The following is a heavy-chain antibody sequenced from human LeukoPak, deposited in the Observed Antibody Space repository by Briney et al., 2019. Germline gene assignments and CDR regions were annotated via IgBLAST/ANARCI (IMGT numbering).Heavy chain of an antibody. CDR1: GYTFTVYY. CDR3: ARVAPLRLGELSFLRFWDY. CDR2: INPNSGGT. V-gene: IGHV1-2*02. J-gene: IGHJ4*02. D-gene: IGHD3-16*02. Sequence: ASVKVSCKASGYTFTVYYMHWVRQAPGQGLEWMGWINPNSGGTNYAQKFQGRVTMTRDTSISTAYMELSRLRSDDTAEYYCARVAPLRLGELSFLRFWDYWGQGTLVTVSS.